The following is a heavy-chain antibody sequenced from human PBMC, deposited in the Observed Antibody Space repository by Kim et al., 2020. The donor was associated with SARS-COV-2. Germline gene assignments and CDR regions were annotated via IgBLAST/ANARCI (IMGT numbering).Heavy chain of an antibody. D-gene: IGHD3-3*01. Sequence: ASVKVSCKASGYTFTGYYMHWVRQAPGQGLEWMGRINPNSGGTNYAQKFQGRATMTRDTSISTAYMELSRLRSDDTAVYYCARDLPPEVTIFGVVIREYYFDYWGQGTLVTVSS. CDR1: GYTFTGYY. J-gene: IGHJ4*02. CDR2: INPNSGGT. CDR3: ARDLPPEVTIFGVVIREYYFDY. V-gene: IGHV1-2*06.